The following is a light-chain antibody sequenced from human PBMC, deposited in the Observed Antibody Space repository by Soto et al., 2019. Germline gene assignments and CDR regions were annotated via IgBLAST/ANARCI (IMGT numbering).Light chain of an antibody. CDR3: QQRRDWPHT. V-gene: IGKV3-11*01. CDR2: DAS. J-gene: IGKJ2*01. CDR1: QNVSIY. Sequence: EVVLTQSPATLSLSPGEGATLSCRASQNVSIYLAWFQQKPCQAPRLLIYDASNRVTGIPARFSGSGSVTDFTLTISSLEPEDVATYYCQQRRDWPHTFGQGTKLEIK.